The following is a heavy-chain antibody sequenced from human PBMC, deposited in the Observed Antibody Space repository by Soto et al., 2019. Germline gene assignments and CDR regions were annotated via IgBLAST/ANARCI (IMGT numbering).Heavy chain of an antibody. CDR3: AKRGVLSFDFDY. CDR1: GFTFSNFA. J-gene: IGHJ4*02. V-gene: IGHV3-23*01. Sequence: EVQLLESGGGLVRPGWSLRLSCVAAGFTFSNFAMSWVRQAPGKGLEWVSTITGSGHATYYADSVKGRFTISRDNSENTLYLQMNNLRAGDTAIYYCAKRGVLSFDFDYWGQGTLVTVSS. D-gene: IGHD1-26*01. CDR2: ITGSGHAT.